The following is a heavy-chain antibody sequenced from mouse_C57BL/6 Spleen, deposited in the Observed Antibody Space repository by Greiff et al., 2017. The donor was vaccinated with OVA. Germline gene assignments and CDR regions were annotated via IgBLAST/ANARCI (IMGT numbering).Heavy chain of an antibody. V-gene: IGHV1-53*01. CDR1: GYTFTSYW. Sequence: VQLQQPGTELVKPGASVKLSCKASGYTFTSYWMHWVKQRPGQGLEWIGNIYPSNGGTYYNEKFKSKATLTVDKSSSTAYMQLSSLTSEDSAVYYCARWDCYGSSYGMDCWGQGTSVTVSS. J-gene: IGHJ4*01. CDR3: ARWDCYGSSYGMDC. D-gene: IGHD1-1*01. CDR2: IYPSNGGT.